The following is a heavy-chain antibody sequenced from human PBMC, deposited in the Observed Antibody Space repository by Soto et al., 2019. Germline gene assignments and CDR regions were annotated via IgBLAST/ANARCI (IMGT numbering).Heavy chain of an antibody. CDR3: ARHGEGGLWVDY. J-gene: IGHJ4*02. D-gene: IGHD3-10*01. V-gene: IGHV4-39*01. CDR2: INYSGTT. Sequence: QLQLRESGPGLVKPSETLSLTCTVSGGSISSSSYYWGWTRQPPGKGLEWIGRINYSGTTYYNPSLKSRVTLSVDTSKTQFSLQLSSVTAADTAVYYCARHGEGGLWVDYWGQGTLVTVSS. CDR1: GGSISSSSYY.